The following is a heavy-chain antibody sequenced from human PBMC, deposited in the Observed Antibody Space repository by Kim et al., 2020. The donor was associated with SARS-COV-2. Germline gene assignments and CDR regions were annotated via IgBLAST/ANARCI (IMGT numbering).Heavy chain of an antibody. CDR3: AKDIVVVPAASSAFDI. CDR1: GFTFSSYA. Sequence: GGSLRLSCAASGFTFSSYAMSWVRQAPGKGLEWVSAISGSGGSTYYADSVKGRFTISRDNSKNTLYLQMNSLRAEDTAVYYCAKDIVVVPAASSAFDIWGQGTMVTVSS. V-gene: IGHV3-23*01. D-gene: IGHD2-2*01. CDR2: ISGSGGST. J-gene: IGHJ3*02.